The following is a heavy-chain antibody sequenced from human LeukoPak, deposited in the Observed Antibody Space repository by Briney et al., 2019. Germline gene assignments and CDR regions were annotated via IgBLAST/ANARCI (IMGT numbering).Heavy chain of an antibody. CDR3: AREGEVLRYFDWLPQAPDAFDI. J-gene: IGHJ3*02. Sequence: PSETLSLTCTVSGGSISSGGYYWSWIRQPPGKGLEWIGNIYYSGNTYYNPSLKSRLTISIDTSKNQFSLKLSSVTAADTAVYYCAREGEVLRYFDWLPQAPDAFDIWGQGTMVTVSS. D-gene: IGHD3-9*01. CDR1: GGSISSGGYY. V-gene: IGHV4-39*07. CDR2: IYYSGNT.